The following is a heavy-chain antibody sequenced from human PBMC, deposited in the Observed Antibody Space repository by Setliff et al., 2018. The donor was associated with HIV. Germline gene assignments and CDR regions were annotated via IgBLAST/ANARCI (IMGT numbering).Heavy chain of an antibody. CDR1: GVIFNNLW. Sequence: GGSLRLSCAASGVIFNNLWIHWVRQAPGKGLVWVSRFRGDDRTTNYADSVKGRFTFSSDNAKNTVYLQMDALRAEDTAVYYCARALYGSDSLLDSWGQGTLVTVSS. D-gene: IGHD1-26*01. CDR2: FRGDDRTT. CDR3: ARALYGSDSLLDS. V-gene: IGHV3-74*01. J-gene: IGHJ4*02.